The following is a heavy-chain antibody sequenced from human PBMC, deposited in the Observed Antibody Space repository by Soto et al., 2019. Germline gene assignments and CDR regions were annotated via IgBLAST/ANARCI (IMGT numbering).Heavy chain of an antibody. V-gene: IGHV3-23*01. D-gene: IGHD1-20*01. CDR2: ISGSGCSA. Sequence: GGSLRLSCAASGFTFTSYAMSWVRQAPGKGLEWVSIISGSGCSAYYADSVKGRFTISRDNSNNTRYLQMNNMRAEDTAVYYCAKVDYNYYFDYWGQGTLVTVSS. CDR1: GFTFTSYA. J-gene: IGHJ4*02. CDR3: AKVDYNYYFDY.